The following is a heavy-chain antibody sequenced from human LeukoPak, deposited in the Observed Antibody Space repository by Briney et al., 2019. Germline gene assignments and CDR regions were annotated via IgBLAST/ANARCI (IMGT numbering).Heavy chain of an antibody. J-gene: IGHJ4*02. CDR1: DSSISRYY. CDR3: ARDRPYYFGSGSYYDGFDS. V-gene: IGHV4-59*01. D-gene: IGHD3-10*01. Sequence: SETLSLTCTVSDSSISRYYWSWLRQPPGKGLEWIGYIYHSGSTNYSPSLKSRVTISLDTSKNQFSLNLSSVTAADTAVYYCARDRPYYFGSGSYYDGFDSWGQGTLVTVSS. CDR2: IYHSGST.